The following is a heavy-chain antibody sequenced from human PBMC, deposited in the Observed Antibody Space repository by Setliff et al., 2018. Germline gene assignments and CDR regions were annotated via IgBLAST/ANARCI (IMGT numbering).Heavy chain of an antibody. CDR1: GKTLTELS. CDR3: ATCVGTSWYDYNFYMDV. CDR2: FDPDDGET. Sequence: VKVSCKLSGKTLTELSIHWVRQAPGKGLEWMGGFDPDDGETVYAQKFQGRVTMTEDTSTNTAYMELSSLRSEDTAVYYCATCVGTSWYDYNFYMDVWGIGTTVTVSS. J-gene: IGHJ6*03. V-gene: IGHV1-24*01. D-gene: IGHD1-26*01.